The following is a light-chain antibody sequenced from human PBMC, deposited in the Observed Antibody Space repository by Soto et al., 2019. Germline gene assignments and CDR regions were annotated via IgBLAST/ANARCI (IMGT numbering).Light chain of an antibody. J-gene: IGLJ2*01. CDR1: SCDVGGYNY. V-gene: IGLV2-8*01. Sequence: QSALTQPPSASGSPGQSVTISCTGTSCDVGGYNYVSWYQQHPGKAPKLMIYEVSKRPSGVPDRFSGSKSGNTASLTVSGLQTEDEADYYCSSYAGNNKLVFGGGTKLTVL. CDR3: SSYAGNNKLV. CDR2: EVS.